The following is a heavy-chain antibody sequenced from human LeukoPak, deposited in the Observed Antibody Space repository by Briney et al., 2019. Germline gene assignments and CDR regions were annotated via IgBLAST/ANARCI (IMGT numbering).Heavy chain of an antibody. CDR2: ISAYNGNT. J-gene: IGHJ6*04. CDR1: GYTFISYG. D-gene: IGHD5-12*01. Sequence: VASVKVSCKASGYTFISYGISWVRQAPGQGLEWMGWISAYNGNTNYAQKVQGRVTMTTDTSTSTAYMEMRSLRSDDTAVYYCAREGYNGYGGYYYYGMDVWGKGTTVTVSS. CDR3: AREGYNGYGGYYYYGMDV. V-gene: IGHV1-18*04.